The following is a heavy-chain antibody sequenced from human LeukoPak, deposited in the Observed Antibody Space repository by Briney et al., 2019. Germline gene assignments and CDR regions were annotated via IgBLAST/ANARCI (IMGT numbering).Heavy chain of an antibody. V-gene: IGHV4-39*07. CDR3: ARFYGSGSDYYFDY. Sequence: PSETLSLTCSVSGASINSMSYYWGWIRQPPGKGLEWIGNIYYTGKTYYNPSLKSRVTISMDTSKNQFSLKLTSVTAADTAVYYCARFYGSGSDYYFDYWGQGTLVTVSS. CDR2: IYYTGKT. CDR1: GASINSMSYY. D-gene: IGHD3-10*01. J-gene: IGHJ4*02.